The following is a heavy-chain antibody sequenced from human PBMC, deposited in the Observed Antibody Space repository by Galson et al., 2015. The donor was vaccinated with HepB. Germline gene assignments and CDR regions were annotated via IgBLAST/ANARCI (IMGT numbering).Heavy chain of an antibody. Sequence: SLRLSCAASGFTFSSYSMNWVRQAPGKGLEWVSSISSTSSYIYYADSVKGRFTISRDNAKNSLYLQMNSLRAEDTAVYYCARDLPYYDSSGYYSFYFDYWGQGTLVTVSS. J-gene: IGHJ4*02. D-gene: IGHD3-22*01. V-gene: IGHV3-21*01. CDR1: GFTFSSYS. CDR3: ARDLPYYDSSGYYSFYFDY. CDR2: ISSTSSYI.